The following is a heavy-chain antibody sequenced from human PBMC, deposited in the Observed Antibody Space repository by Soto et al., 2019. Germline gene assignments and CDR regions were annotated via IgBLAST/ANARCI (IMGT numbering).Heavy chain of an antibody. Sequence: QVQLVQSGAAVKKPGASVKVSCKASGYTFTSYGISWVRQAPGQGLEWMGWISANNGNTNYVQKLQGRVTMTTDTSTSTDYMELRSLRSDDTAVYYCARDRGSSALDYWGQGSLVTVSS. CDR1: GYTFTSYG. D-gene: IGHD1-26*01. CDR2: ISANNGNT. CDR3: ARDRGSSALDY. J-gene: IGHJ4*02. V-gene: IGHV1-18*01.